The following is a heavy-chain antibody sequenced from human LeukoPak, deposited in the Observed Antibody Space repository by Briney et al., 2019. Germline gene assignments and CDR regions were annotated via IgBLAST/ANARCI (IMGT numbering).Heavy chain of an antibody. CDR3: ARDMRFGELSHYYFDY. D-gene: IGHD3-10*01. CDR2: ISSSSSYI. J-gene: IGHJ4*02. V-gene: IGHV3-21*01. CDR1: GFTFSSCS. Sequence: GGSLRLSCAASGFTFSSCSINWVRQAPGKGLEWVSSISSSSSYIYYADSVKGRFTISRDNAKNSLYLQMNSLRAEDTAVYYCARDMRFGELSHYYFDYWGQRTLVTVSS.